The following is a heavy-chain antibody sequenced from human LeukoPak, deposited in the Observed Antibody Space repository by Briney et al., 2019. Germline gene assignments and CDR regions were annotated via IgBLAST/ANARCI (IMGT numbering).Heavy chain of an antibody. Sequence: GGSLRLSCAASGFTFSDYYMSWIRQAPGKGLEWVSVIYSGGSTYYADSVKGRFAISRDNSKNTLYLQMNSLRAEDTAVYYCARAHVDIVVVVAADKDYYFDYWGQGTLVTVSS. CDR2: IYSGGST. CDR3: ARAHVDIVVVVAADKDYYFDY. D-gene: IGHD2-15*01. J-gene: IGHJ4*02. V-gene: IGHV3-66*01. CDR1: GFTFSDYY.